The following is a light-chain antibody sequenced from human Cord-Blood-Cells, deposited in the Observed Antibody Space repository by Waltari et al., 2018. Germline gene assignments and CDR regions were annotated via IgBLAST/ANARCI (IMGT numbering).Light chain of an antibody. CDR2: DVS. V-gene: IGLV2-14*01. J-gene: IGLJ3*02. Sequence: QSALTQPASVSGSPGQSITISCTGTSSDVGGYNYVSWYQQHPGKAPKLMIYDVSHRPSGVFNRFSGSKSGNTASLTISGLQAEDEADYYCSSYTSSSPWVFGGGTKLTVL. CDR3: SSYTSSSPWV. CDR1: SSDVGGYNY.